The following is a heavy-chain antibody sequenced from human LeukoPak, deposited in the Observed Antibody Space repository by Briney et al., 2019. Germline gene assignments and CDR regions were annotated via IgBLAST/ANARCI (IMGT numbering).Heavy chain of an antibody. CDR2: IYYRGST. CDR1: GGSISSSSYY. J-gene: IGHJ5*02. V-gene: IGHV4-39*07. Sequence: SETLSLTCTVSGGSISSSSYYWGWIRQPPGKGLEWIGNIYYRGSTYYNPSLKSRVTISVDTSKKQFSLKLSSVTAADTAVYYCAKDRVVRGIMGAFDPWGQGTLVTVSS. D-gene: IGHD3-10*01. CDR3: AKDRVVRGIMGAFDP.